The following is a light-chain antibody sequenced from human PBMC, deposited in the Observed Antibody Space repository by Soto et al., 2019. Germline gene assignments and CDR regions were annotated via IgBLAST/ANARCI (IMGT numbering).Light chain of an antibody. J-gene: IGLJ2*01. CDR3: ETWDNDTPVV. CDR2: VERSGTY. Sequence: QSVLTQSSSASASLGSSVKLTCTLSSGQSTYIIAWHQQQPGKAPRYLMKVERSGTYNRGSGIPDRFSGSSSGADRYLTVSNLQVEDEADDYCETWDNDTPVVFGGGTKLTVL. CDR1: SGQSTYI. V-gene: IGLV4-60*01.